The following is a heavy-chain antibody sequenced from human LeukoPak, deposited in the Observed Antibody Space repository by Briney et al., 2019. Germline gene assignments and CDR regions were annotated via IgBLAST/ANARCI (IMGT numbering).Heavy chain of an antibody. D-gene: IGHD6-13*01. CDR2: IRSDGGSK. V-gene: IGHV3-30*02. Sequence: GGSLRLSCAASGFTFSSYWMSWVRQAPGKGLEWVAFIRSDGGSKYYADSLKGRFTISRDNSKNTLYLQMNSLRAEDTAVYYCAKDRPEQQLVWGFDYWGQGTLVTVSS. CDR1: GFTFSSYW. CDR3: AKDRPEQQLVWGFDY. J-gene: IGHJ4*02.